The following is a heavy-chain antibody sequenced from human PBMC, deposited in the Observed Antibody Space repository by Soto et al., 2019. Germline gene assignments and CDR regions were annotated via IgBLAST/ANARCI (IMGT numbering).Heavy chain of an antibody. Sequence: VQVQQWGAGLLKPSETLTLTCAVYDVSFSNFDWSWIRQPPGKGLEWIGEISQSGSSNYNQSLKSRVTISGDTSKNQFSLRVSSVTAADTAVYYCARRRGAALARSFDYWGQGAMVSVSS. CDR1: DVSFSNFD. CDR2: ISQSGSS. CDR3: ARRRGAALARSFDY. J-gene: IGHJ4*02. V-gene: IGHV4-34*01. D-gene: IGHD6-6*01.